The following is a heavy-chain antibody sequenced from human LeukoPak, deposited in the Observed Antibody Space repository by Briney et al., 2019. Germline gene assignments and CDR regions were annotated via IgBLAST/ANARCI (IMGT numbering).Heavy chain of an antibody. Sequence: ASVKVSCKTSGGTFRNYGFTWVRQAPGQGLEWMEGIIPIFGTGTYAQKFQGRVTVIADEFTSTAYMELSSLRSEDTAVYYCASRYCSGGSCFSRDYYYYYMDVWGKGTTVTVSS. V-gene: IGHV1-69*13. J-gene: IGHJ6*03. CDR3: ASRYCSGGSCFSRDYYYYYMDV. D-gene: IGHD2-15*01. CDR1: GGTFRNYG. CDR2: IIPIFGTG.